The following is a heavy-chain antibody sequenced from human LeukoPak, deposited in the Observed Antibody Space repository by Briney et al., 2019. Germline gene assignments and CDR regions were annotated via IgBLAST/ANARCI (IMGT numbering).Heavy chain of an antibody. Sequence: ASVTVSCTASGYTFTSYGISWVRQAPGQGLEWMGWINPNSGGTNYAQKFQGWVTMTRDTSISTAYMELSRLRSDDTAVYYCARLTSSFCSSTSCQGYYFDYWGQGTLVTVSS. J-gene: IGHJ4*02. V-gene: IGHV1-2*04. CDR1: GYTFTSYG. CDR3: ARLTSSFCSSTSCQGYYFDY. D-gene: IGHD2-2*01. CDR2: INPNSGGT.